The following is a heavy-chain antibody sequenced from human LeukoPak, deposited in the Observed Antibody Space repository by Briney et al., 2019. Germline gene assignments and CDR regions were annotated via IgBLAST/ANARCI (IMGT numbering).Heavy chain of an antibody. CDR3: ASKIVVVPAAVDYYMDV. Sequence: SETLSLTCTVSGGSISSSSCYWGWIRQPPGKGLEWIGSIYYSGSTYYNPSLKSRVTISVDTSKNQFSLKLSSVTAADTAVYYCASKIVVVPAAVDYYMDVWGKGTTVTVSS. V-gene: IGHV4-39*01. CDR1: GGSISSSSCY. J-gene: IGHJ6*03. D-gene: IGHD2-2*01. CDR2: IYYSGST.